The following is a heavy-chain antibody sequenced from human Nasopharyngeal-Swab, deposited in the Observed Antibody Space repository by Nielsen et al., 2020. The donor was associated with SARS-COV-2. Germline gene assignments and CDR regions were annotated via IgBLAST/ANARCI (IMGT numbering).Heavy chain of an antibody. CDR3: ARAPDSSTYGLRY. CDR1: GFTFSAYN. V-gene: IGHV3-48*02. CDR2: ISRRSDTI. J-gene: IGHJ4*02. D-gene: IGHD3-10*01. Sequence: GSLRLSCAASGFTFSAYNINWVRQAPGKGLEWVSYISRRSDTIYYADSVKGRFTISRGNVKNSLYLQMNSLRDEDTAVYYCARAPDSSTYGLRYWGLGTLVTVSS.